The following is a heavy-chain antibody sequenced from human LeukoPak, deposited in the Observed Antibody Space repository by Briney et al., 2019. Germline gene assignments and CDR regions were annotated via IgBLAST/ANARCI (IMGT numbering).Heavy chain of an antibody. CDR1: GYAFIGYY. D-gene: IGHD5-12*01. Sequence: ASVKVSCKASGYAFIGYYIHLVRQAPGQGLEWVGRIDPNSGDTNYAQKFQGRVTMTRDTSTSTVYMELSSLRSEDTAVYYCARGNSGYVYWGQGTLVTVSS. J-gene: IGHJ4*02. V-gene: IGHV1-2*06. CDR3: ARGNSGYVY. CDR2: IDPNSGDT.